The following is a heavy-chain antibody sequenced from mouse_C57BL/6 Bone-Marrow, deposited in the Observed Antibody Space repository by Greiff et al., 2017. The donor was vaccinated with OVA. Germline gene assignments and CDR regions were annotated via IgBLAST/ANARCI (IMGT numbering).Heavy chain of an antibody. V-gene: IGHV1-69*01. CDR2: IDPSDSYT. J-gene: IGHJ4*01. Sequence: QVQLQQPGAELVMPGASVKLSCKASGYTFTSYWMHWVKQRPGQGLEWIGEIDPSDSYTNYNQKFKGKSTLTVDKYSSTAYMQLSSLTSEDSAVYYCARMDSNYDAMDYWGQGTSVTVSS. CDR1: GYTFTSYW. D-gene: IGHD2-5*01. CDR3: ARMDSNYDAMDY.